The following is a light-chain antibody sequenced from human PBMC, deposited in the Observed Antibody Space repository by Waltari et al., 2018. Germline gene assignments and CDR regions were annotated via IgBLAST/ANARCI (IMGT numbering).Light chain of an antibody. CDR3: QQFSSYRLT. V-gene: IGKV1-13*02. J-gene: IGKJ4*01. CDR1: QGINSA. Sequence: AIQLTQSPSSLSASVGDRVTITCRASQGINSALAWYQQKPGQPPKLLVYDASSLESGVPSRFSGSGSGTAFTLTISGLQPEEFATYYCQQFSSYRLTFGG. CDR2: DAS.